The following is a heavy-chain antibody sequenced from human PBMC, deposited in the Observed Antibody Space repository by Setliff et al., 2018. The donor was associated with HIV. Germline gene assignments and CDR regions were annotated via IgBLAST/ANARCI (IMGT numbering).Heavy chain of an antibody. CDR3: ARRGGSDAMAFDN. CDR1: GGSISSGGYY. Sequence: SETLSLTCTVSGGSISSGGYYWSWIRQHPGKGLEWIGYIYYSGSTYYNPSLKSRVTISVDTSKNQLSLKLSSVTAADTAVYYCARRGGSDAMAFDNWGQGTMVTVSS. J-gene: IGHJ3*02. V-gene: IGHV4-31*03. D-gene: IGHD1-26*01. CDR2: IYYSGST.